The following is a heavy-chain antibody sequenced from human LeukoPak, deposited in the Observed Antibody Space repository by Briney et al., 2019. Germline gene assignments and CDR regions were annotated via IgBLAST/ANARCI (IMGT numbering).Heavy chain of an antibody. CDR3: ATSDYGDSNDAFEI. CDR2: FDPEDGET. J-gene: IGHJ3*02. V-gene: IGHV1-24*01. Sequence: GASVKVSCKVSGYTLTELSMHLVRQAPGKGLEWMGGFDPEDGETIYAQKFQGRVTMTEDTSTDTAYMELSSLRSEDTAVYYCATSDYGDSNDAFEIWGQGTMATVSS. D-gene: IGHD4-17*01. CDR1: GYTLTELS.